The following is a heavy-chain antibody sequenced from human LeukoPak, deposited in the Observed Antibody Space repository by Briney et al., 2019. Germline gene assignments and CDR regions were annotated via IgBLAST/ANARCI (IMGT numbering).Heavy chain of an antibody. CDR2: ISGSGGST. CDR1: GFTFSSYG. Sequence: HPGGSLRLSCAASGFTFSSYGMSWVRQAPGKGLEWVSAISGSGGSTYYADSVKGRFTISRDNAKNSLNLQLNSLRAEDTAVYYCAREAYHDFWSGSWRSYYYMDVWGKGTTVTVSS. V-gene: IGHV3-23*01. J-gene: IGHJ6*03. CDR3: AREAYHDFWSGSWRSYYYMDV. D-gene: IGHD3-3*01.